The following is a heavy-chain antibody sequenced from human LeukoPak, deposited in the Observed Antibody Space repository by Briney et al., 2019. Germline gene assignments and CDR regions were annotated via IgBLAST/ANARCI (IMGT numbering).Heavy chain of an antibody. Sequence: SETLSLTCTVSGGSVSSSSYYWSWIRQPPGKGLEWIEYIYYSGNTNYNPSLKSRVTISLDTSKNQFSLKLTSVTAADTAVYYCARMATTDYWGQGTLVTVSS. V-gene: IGHV4-61*01. CDR3: ARMATTDY. CDR2: IYYSGNT. D-gene: IGHD5-24*01. J-gene: IGHJ4*01. CDR1: GGSVSSSSYY.